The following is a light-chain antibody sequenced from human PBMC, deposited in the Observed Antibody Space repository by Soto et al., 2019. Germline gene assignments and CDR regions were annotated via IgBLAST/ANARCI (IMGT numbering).Light chain of an antibody. CDR1: QSVSNR. CDR3: QQRSTWPT. V-gene: IGKV3-11*01. CDR2: DTF. J-gene: IGKJ1*01. Sequence: EIVLTQSPATLSLSPGERATLSCRASQSVSNRLAWYQQKPSQAPRLLVYDTFNRATGIPTRFSGSVSGPDFSLTISGLEPEDSAVYYCQQRSTWPTFGQGTKVDIK.